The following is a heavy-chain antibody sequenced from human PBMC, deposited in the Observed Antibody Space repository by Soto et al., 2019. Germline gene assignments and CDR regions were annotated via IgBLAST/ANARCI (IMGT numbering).Heavy chain of an antibody. D-gene: IGHD1-26*01. Sequence: GGSLRLSCAASGFTFSGYWMSWVRQAPGKGLDWVANIKQDGSEENYVASVKGRFTISRDNAKNSLYLQMNSLRAEDTAVYYCARGAKLFDPWGQGSLVTVSS. V-gene: IGHV3-7*04. J-gene: IGHJ5*02. CDR3: ARGAKLFDP. CDR1: GFTFSGYW. CDR2: IKQDGSEE.